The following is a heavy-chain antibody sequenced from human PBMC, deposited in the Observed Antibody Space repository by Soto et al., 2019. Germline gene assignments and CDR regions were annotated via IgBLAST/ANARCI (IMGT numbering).Heavy chain of an antibody. CDR2: IGGTDGRT. J-gene: IGHJ5*02. CDR3: AKGSNSDVLAGFTSGRGFDP. CDR1: GLTFSNYA. D-gene: IGHD3-9*01. V-gene: IGHV3-23*01. Sequence: EARLLESGGGLVQPGGSLTLSCAASGLTFSNYAMSWVRQAPGKGLQWVSAIGGTDGRTYYADSAKGRFTISRENTKNMLFLQMNCLRVDDTATYYCAKGSNSDVLAGFTSGRGFDPWGQGTLVTVSS.